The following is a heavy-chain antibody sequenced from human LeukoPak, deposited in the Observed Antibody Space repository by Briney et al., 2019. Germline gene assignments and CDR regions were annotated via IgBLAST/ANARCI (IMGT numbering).Heavy chain of an antibody. CDR1: GCTFSSYA. D-gene: IGHD3-9*01. CDR2: IIPIFGTA. V-gene: IGHV1-69*01. Sequence: SVTVSFKASGCTFSSYAISWVRQAPGQGCEWMGGIIPIFGTANYPQKFQGRVTITADESTSTAYMELSSLRCEDTAVYYCARMYDILTATLDVWGKGTTVTVSS. J-gene: IGHJ6*04. CDR3: ARMYDILTATLDV.